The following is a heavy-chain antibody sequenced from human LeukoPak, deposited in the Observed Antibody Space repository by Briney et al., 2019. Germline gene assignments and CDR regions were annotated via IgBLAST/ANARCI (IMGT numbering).Heavy chain of an antibody. CDR1: GGPISSYY. CDR2: IYYSGST. D-gene: IGHD6-19*01. CDR3: ARDGAVAGRPFDY. Sequence: SETLSLTCTVSGGPISSYYWSWIRQPPGKGLEWIGYIYYSGSTNYNPSLKSRVTISVDTSKNQFSLKLSSVTAADTAVYYCARDGAVAGRPFDYWGQGTLVTFSS. V-gene: IGHV4-59*01. J-gene: IGHJ4*02.